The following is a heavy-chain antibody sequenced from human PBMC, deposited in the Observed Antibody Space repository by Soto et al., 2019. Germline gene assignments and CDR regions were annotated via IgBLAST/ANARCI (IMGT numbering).Heavy chain of an antibody. CDR1: GFTFSSYA. V-gene: IGHV3-23*01. J-gene: IGHJ4*02. Sequence: PGGSLRLSCAASGFTFSSYAMSWVRQAPGKGLEWVSAISGSGGSTYYADSVKGRFTISRDNAKNSLYLQMNSLGAEDTAFYYCATDIKPPGLFFDYWGQGTLVTVSS. D-gene: IGHD3-9*01. CDR2: ISGSGGST. CDR3: ATDIKPPGLFFDY.